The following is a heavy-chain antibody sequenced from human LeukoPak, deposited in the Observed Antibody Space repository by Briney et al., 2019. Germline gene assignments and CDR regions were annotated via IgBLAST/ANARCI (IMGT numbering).Heavy chain of an antibody. CDR1: GFTFSSYD. CDR3: ARASGNRGYSGYFISGSGWTGGGMDV. CDR2: IGTAGDT. V-gene: IGHV3-13*01. J-gene: IGHJ6*02. Sequence: PGGSLRLSCAASGFTFSSYDMHWVRQATGKGLEWVSAIGTAGDTYYPGSVKGRFTISRENAKNSLYLQMNSLRAGDTAVYYCARASGNRGYSGYFISGSGWTGGGMDVWGQGTTVTVSS. D-gene: IGHD5-12*01.